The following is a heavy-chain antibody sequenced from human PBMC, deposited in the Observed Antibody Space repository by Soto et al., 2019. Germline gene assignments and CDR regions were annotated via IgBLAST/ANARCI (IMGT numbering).Heavy chain of an antibody. CDR1: GGSFSGHF. CDR2: INQGGRT. CDR3: ARSKRLFRWVGP. D-gene: IGHD6-25*01. V-gene: IGHV4-34*01. Sequence: HAHLQQWGAGLLKPTETLSLTCAVFGGSFSGHFWSWIRQSPGKGLEWIGEINQGGRTNCNPSLKSRFAMSLVTANNQFSLNVTSVTAADPATYYCARSKRLFRWVGPWGQGTPVTVSS. J-gene: IGHJ5*02.